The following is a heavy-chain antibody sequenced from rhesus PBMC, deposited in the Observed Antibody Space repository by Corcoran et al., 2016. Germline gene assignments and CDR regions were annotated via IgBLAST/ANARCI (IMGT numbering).Heavy chain of an antibody. V-gene: IGHV4-93*01. CDR3: ARMSAAKAGFDY. CDR2: IDGSGGST. D-gene: IGHD6-25*01. CDR1: GGSISSSNW. Sequence: QLQLQESGPGLVKPSETLSLTCAVSGGSISSSNWWSWIRPSPGKGREWIGGIDGSGGSTEYNPSLKSRVTISKDTSKNQFSLKLSSVTAADTAVYYCARMSAAKAGFDYWGQGVLVTVSS. J-gene: IGHJ4*01.